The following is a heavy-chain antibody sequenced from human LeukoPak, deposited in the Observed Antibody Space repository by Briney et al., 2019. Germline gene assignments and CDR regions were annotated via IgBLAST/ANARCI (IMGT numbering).Heavy chain of an antibody. CDR1: GGSISSYY. J-gene: IGHJ4*02. CDR3: ARVGYSGYYYYFDH. D-gene: IGHD3-3*01. CDR2: IYYRGST. V-gene: IGHV4-59*01. Sequence: SETLSLTCTVSGGSISSYYWSWIRQPPGKGLEWIGYIYYRGSTNYNPSLKSRVTISVDTSKNQFSLNLSSVTAADTAVYYCARVGYSGYYYYFDHWGQGTLVTVSS.